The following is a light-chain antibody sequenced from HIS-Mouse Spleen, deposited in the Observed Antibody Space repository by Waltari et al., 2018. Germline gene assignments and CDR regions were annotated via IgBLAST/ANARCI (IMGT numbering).Light chain of an antibody. V-gene: IGLV2-8*01. J-gene: IGLJ1*01. Sequence: QSALNQPSSASCPPGQFGTSSSSATSGDVGGYYVAAWYQQPPGKAPKLMIYEVSNRPSGVPNRFSGSKSGNTASLTISGLQAEDEADYYCSSYAGSNNYVFGTGTKVTVL. CDR2: EVS. CDR3: SSYAGSNNYV. CDR1: SGDVGGYYV.